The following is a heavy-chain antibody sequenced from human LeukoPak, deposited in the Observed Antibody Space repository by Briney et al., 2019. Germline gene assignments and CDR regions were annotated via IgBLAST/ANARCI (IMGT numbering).Heavy chain of an antibody. CDR1: GLTFSRYG. Sequence: TGGSLRLSCAASGLTFSRYGMHWVRQAPGKGLEWVAYIRYDGSYKHYADSVKGRFTISRDNSKNTLYLQMNSLRAEDTAVYYCARDDIVVAPRYFDYWGQGTLVTVSS. V-gene: IGHV3-30*02. CDR3: ARDDIVVAPRYFDY. J-gene: IGHJ4*02. CDR2: IRYDGSYK. D-gene: IGHD2-2*01.